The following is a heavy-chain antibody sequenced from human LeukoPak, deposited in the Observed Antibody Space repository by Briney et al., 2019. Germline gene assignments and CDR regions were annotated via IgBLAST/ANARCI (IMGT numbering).Heavy chain of an antibody. CDR1: GFTVSSNY. D-gene: IGHD1-1*01. V-gene: IGHV3-53*01. J-gene: IGHJ6*02. CDR2: VYSGSST. CDR3: ARGVTTGTTPYYYAMEV. Sequence: GGSLRLSCAASGFTVSSNYMSWVRQAPGRGLEWVSVVYSGSSTYYADSVKGGFTISRDNPKHTLYLQMQSLRREDTAVYYCARGVTTGTTPYYYAMEVWGQGTTVSVSS.